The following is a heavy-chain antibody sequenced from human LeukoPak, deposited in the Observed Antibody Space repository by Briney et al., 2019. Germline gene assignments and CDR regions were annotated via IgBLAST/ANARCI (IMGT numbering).Heavy chain of an antibody. CDR3: ARVTANRPWYYFDY. CDR2: IFYSGSS. V-gene: IGHV4-30-4*07. J-gene: IGHJ4*02. CDR1: GGSINSYDYS. D-gene: IGHD1-20*01. Sequence: SETLSLTCAVSGGSINSYDYSWSWIRQPPGKGLEWIGYIFYSGSSYYNPSLKSRVTISVDTSKNQFSLKLSSVTAADTAVYYCARVTANRPWYYFDYWGQGTLVTVSS.